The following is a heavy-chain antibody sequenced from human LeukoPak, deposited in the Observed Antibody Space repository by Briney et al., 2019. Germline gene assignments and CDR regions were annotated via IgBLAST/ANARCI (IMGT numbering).Heavy chain of an antibody. J-gene: IGHJ6*02. CDR3: ARGPTTNWNHASYYDGMDG. D-gene: IGHD1-1*01. V-gene: IGHV6-1*01. CDR2: TYYRYKWYN. CDR1: GVSVSSNSVD. Sequence: SQTLSLTCAISGVSVSSNSVDWNWIRQSKSRGLVWLGWTYYRYKWYNDYAVYVKSRITINPDTSKNQFSLQLNSVTPEDTAVYDCARGPTTNWNHASYYDGMDGWGQGTTVTVSS.